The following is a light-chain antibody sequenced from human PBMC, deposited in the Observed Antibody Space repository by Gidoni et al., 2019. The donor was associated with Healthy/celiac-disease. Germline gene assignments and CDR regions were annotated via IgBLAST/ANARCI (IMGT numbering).Light chain of an antibody. CDR1: QSISSW. Sequence: DIQMTQSPSTLSASVGDRVTITCRASQSISSWLAWYQQKPGKAPKLLIYDASSLEFTLTISSLQPDDFATYYCQQYNSYSYTFGRGPSWRSN. CDR2: DAS. CDR3: QQYNSYSYT. V-gene: IGKV1-5*01. J-gene: IGKJ2*01.